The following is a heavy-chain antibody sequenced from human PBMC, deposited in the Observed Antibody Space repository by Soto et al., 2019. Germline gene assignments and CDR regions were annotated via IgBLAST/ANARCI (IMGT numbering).Heavy chain of an antibody. J-gene: IGHJ3*02. Sequence: EVQLVESGGGLVQPGGSLRLSCAASGITVSRNYMTWVRQAPGKGLDWVSVIYRNDKTYYADSVKGRFTISRDNFKNTLCLQMNRLRAEDTAVYYCATGALPEEFDAFDIWGQGTMVTVSS. CDR3: ATGALPEEFDAFDI. CDR2: IYRNDKT. D-gene: IGHD7-27*01. CDR1: GITVSRNY. V-gene: IGHV3-66*01.